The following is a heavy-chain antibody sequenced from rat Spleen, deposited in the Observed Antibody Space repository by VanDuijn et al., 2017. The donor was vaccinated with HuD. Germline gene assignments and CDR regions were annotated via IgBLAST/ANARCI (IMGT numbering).Heavy chain of an antibody. CDR3: ARQDYGFTYYFDY. Sequence: EVQLVESGGGLVQPGRSMKLSCAASGFTFSNYYMAWVRQAPTKGLEWVASISTSGGSTYYRDSVKGRFTISRDNAKSTLYLQMDSLRSEDTATYYCARQDYGFTYYFDYWGQGVMVTVSS. D-gene: IGHD1-6*01. CDR1: GFTFSNYY. J-gene: IGHJ2*01. V-gene: IGHV5-25*01. CDR2: ISTSGGST.